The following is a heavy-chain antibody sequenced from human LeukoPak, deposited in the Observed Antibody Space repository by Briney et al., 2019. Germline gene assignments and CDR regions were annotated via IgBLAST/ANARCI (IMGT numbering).Heavy chain of an antibody. CDR3: ARDRELGYCSSTSCFPNYYYGMDV. D-gene: IGHD2-2*01. CDR2: IYTSGST. J-gene: IGHJ6*02. Sequence: SETLSLTCTVSGGSISSYYWSWIRQPAGEGLEWIGRIYTSGSTNYNPSLKSRVTMSVDTSKNQFSLQLSSVTAADTAVYYCARDRELGYCSSTSCFPNYYYGMDVWGQGTTVTVSS. CDR1: GGSISSYY. V-gene: IGHV4-4*07.